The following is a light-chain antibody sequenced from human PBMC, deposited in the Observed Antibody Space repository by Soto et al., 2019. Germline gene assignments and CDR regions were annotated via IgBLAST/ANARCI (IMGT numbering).Light chain of an antibody. V-gene: IGLV2-14*03. Sequence: QSVLTQPASVSGSPGQSITISCTRTSSDVGGYNYVSWYQQQPGKAPKLMICDVSNRPSGVSNRFSGSKSGNTASLTISGLQAEDEADYYCSSYTSSSTLVVFGGGTKLTVL. J-gene: IGLJ2*01. CDR3: SSYTSSSTLVV. CDR2: DVS. CDR1: SSDVGGYNY.